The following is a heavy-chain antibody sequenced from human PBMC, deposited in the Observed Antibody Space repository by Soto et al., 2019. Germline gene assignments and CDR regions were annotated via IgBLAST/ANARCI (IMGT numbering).Heavy chain of an antibody. CDR3: ANSYGDYVSY. Sequence: QLQLQESGPGLVKPSETLSLTCTVSGGSISSSTYYWGWIRQPPGKGLEWIGSIYYSGSTYYNPSPTSRVTLSVDTSKNQFSLKLSSVTAADTAVYYCANSYGDYVSYWGQGTLVTVSS. J-gene: IGHJ4*02. CDR2: IYYSGST. D-gene: IGHD4-17*01. CDR1: GGSISSSTYY. V-gene: IGHV4-39*01.